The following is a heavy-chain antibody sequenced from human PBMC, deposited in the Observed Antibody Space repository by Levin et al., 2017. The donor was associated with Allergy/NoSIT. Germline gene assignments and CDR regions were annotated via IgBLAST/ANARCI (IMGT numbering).Heavy chain of an antibody. Sequence: SETLSLTCTVSGGSISSSSYYWGWIRQPPGKGLEWIGSIYYSGSTYYNPSLKSRVTISVDTSKNQFSLKLSSVTAADTAVYYCASLGDPITMIVGTDHDAFDIWGQGTMVTVSS. V-gene: IGHV4-39*01. J-gene: IGHJ3*02. CDR2: IYYSGST. CDR1: GGSISSSSYY. D-gene: IGHD3-22*01. CDR3: ASLGDPITMIVGTDHDAFDI.